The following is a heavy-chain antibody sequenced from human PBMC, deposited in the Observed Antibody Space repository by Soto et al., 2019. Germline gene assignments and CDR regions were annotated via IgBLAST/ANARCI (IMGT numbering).Heavy chain of an antibody. J-gene: IGHJ4*02. D-gene: IGHD3-22*01. V-gene: IGHV3-48*02. CDR1: GFTFSSYS. CDR3: ARGLYYYDSRGYWGY. CDR2: ISSSSSTI. Sequence: EVQLVESGGGLVQPGGSLRLSCAASGFTFSSYSMNWVRQAPGKGLEWVSYISSSSSTIYYADSVMGRFTISRDNAKNSLYLQMNSLRDEDTAVYYCARGLYYYDSRGYWGYWGQGTLVTVSS.